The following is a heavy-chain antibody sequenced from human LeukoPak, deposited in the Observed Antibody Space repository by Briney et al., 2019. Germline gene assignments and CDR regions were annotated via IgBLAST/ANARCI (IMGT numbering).Heavy chain of an antibody. CDR3: AKVTYYDFWSGILDY. J-gene: IGHJ4*02. D-gene: IGHD3-3*01. CDR1: GFTFSSYA. CDR2: ISGSGGST. Sequence: PGGSLRLSCAASGFTFSSYAMSWVRQAPGKGLEWASAISGSGGSTYYADSVKGRFTISRDNSKNTLYLQMNSLRAEDTAVYYCAKVTYYDFWSGILDYWGQGTLVTVSS. V-gene: IGHV3-23*01.